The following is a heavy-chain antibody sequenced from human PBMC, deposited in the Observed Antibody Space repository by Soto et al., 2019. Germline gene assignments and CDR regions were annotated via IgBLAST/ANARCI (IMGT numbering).Heavy chain of an antibody. D-gene: IGHD3-10*02. J-gene: IGHJ6*02. CDR1: GYTFTAYY. CDR2: INPKFGDT. Sequence: QVQLVQSGAEVKEPGDAVRVSCEASGYTFTAYYIHWVRRAPGQGLEWMGWINPKFGDTTYAQDFQGRVSMTRDMSISPVYMELSRLTSDDTAIYYCARNMDYYYGRGSGNGHGVWGQGTTVTVFS. V-gene: IGHV1-2*02. CDR3: ARNMDYYYGRGSGNGHGV.